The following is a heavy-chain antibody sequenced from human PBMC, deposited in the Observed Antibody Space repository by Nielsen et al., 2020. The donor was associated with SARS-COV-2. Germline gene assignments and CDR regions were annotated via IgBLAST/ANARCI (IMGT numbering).Heavy chain of an antibody. J-gene: IGHJ5*02. CDR3: ARGLSLSGFDP. CDR2: IYYSGST. D-gene: IGHD3-10*01. CDR1: GGSISSSSYY. Sequence: SETLSPTCTVSGGSISSSSYYWSWIRQPPGKGLEWIGYIYYSGSTNYNPSLKSRVTISVDTSKNQFSLKLSSVTAADTAVYYCARGLSLSGFDPWGQGTLVTVSS. V-gene: IGHV4-61*01.